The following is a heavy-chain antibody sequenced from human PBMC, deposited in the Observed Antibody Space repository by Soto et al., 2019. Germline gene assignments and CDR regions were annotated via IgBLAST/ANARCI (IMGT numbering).Heavy chain of an antibody. CDR2: IIGSGGST. V-gene: IGHV3-23*01. CDR1: GFTFSSYA. D-gene: IGHD6-19*01. CDR3: AKDVRQWLSLDY. Sequence: GGPLRLSCAASGFTFSSYAMSWVRQAPGKGLEWVSAIIGSGGSTYYADSVKGRFTISRDNSKNTMYLKMNSLIAEDTAVYYCAKDVRQWLSLDYWGQGTLVTVSS. J-gene: IGHJ4*02.